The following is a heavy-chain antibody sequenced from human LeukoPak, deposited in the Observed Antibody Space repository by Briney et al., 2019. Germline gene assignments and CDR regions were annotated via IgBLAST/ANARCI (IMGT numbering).Heavy chain of an antibody. CDR2: ISSSGSTI. V-gene: IGHV3-11*01. D-gene: IGHD1-26*01. CDR3: ARDRPRGGSYFDY. J-gene: IGHJ4*02. CDR1: GFTFSDYY. Sequence: PGGALRLSCAASGFTFSDYYMSWIRQAPGKGLEWVSYISSSGSTIYYADSVKGRFTISRDNAKNSLYLQMNSLRAEDTAVYYCARDRPRGGSYFDYWGQGTLVTVSS.